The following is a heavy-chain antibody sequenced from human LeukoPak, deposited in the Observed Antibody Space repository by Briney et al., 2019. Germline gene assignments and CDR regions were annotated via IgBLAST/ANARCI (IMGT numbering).Heavy chain of an antibody. CDR2: IYSDGST. CDR1: GFTVSSNY. Sequence: GGSLRLSCAASGFTVSSNYMCWVRQAPGKGLEWVSVIYSDGSTYYADSVQGRCTISRDNSKNTLFLQMISLRAEDTAVYYCARTMVVVGVTDYFDYWGQGTLVTVSS. CDR3: ARTMVVVGVTDYFDY. D-gene: IGHD2-15*01. V-gene: IGHV3-66*01. J-gene: IGHJ4*02.